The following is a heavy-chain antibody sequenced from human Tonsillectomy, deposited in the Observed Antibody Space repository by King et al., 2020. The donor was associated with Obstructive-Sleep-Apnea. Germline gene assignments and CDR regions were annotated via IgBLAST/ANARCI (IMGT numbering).Heavy chain of an antibody. J-gene: IGHJ4*02. CDR3: ARDIVVVPAAGKDGLTDY. Sequence: VQLVESGGGLVQPGGSLRLSCAASGFTFSSYWMSWVRQAPGKGLEWVANIKQDGSEKYYVDSVKGRFTISRDNAKNSLYLQMNSLRAEDTAVYYCARDIVVVPAAGKDGLTDYWGQGTLVTVSS. CDR2: IKQDGSEK. V-gene: IGHV3-7*03. CDR1: GFTFSSYW. D-gene: IGHD2-2*01.